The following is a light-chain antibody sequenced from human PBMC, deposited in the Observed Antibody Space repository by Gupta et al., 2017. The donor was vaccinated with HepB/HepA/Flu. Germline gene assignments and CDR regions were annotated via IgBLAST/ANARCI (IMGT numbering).Light chain of an antibody. CDR2: GAS. J-gene: IGKJ1*01. CDR3: QQDNNWPRT. Sequence: EIVMTQSPASLSVSPGERATLSCRASQSISSNLAWYQQKPGQAPRLLIYGASTRATGVPARFSGSGSGTEFILTISSLQSEDIAVYYCQQDNNWPRTFGQGTTVEIK. CDR1: QSISSN. V-gene: IGKV3-15*01.